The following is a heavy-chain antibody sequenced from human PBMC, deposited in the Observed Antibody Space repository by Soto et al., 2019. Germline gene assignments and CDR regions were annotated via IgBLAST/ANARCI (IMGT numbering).Heavy chain of an antibody. J-gene: IGHJ4*02. Sequence: GASVKVSCKASGGTFSSYTISWVRQAPGQGLEWMGRIIPILGIANYAQKFQGRVTITADKSTSTAYMELSSLRSEDTAVYYCVRDRYCSSTSCYRTLDFDYWGQGTLVTVSS. CDR2: IIPILGIA. D-gene: IGHD2-2*01. CDR3: VRDRYCSSTSCYRTLDFDY. CDR1: GGTFSSYT. V-gene: IGHV1-69*04.